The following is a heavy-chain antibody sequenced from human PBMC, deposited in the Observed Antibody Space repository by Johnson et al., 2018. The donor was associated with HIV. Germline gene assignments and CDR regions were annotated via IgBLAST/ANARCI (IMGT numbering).Heavy chain of an antibody. J-gene: IGHJ3*02. D-gene: IGHD3-3*01. CDR3: AKDGLWMAFDI. V-gene: IGHV3-30*04. Sequence: QVQLVESGGGLVQPGRSLRLSCAASGFTFDDYAIHWVRQAPGKGLEWVAVISFDGSNEYYTDSVKGRFTISRDNSKNTLYLQMNSLRAEDTAVYYCAKDGLWMAFDIWGQGTMVTVSS. CDR2: ISFDGSNE. CDR1: GFTFDDYA.